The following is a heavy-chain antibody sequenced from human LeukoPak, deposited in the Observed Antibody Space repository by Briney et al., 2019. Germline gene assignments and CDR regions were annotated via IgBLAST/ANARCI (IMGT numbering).Heavy chain of an antibody. CDR2: INYGSTT. CDR3: ARDSRATHYFDY. D-gene: IGHD2/OR15-2a*01. CDR1: DFSISSGYY. Sequence: PSETLSLTCAVSDFSISSGYYWGWIRQPPGKGLEWIGSINYGSTTYYNPSLKSRVTISVDTSKNQFSLNLSSVSAADTAVYFCARDSRATHYFDYWGRGTLVTVSS. V-gene: IGHV4-38-2*02. J-gene: IGHJ4*02.